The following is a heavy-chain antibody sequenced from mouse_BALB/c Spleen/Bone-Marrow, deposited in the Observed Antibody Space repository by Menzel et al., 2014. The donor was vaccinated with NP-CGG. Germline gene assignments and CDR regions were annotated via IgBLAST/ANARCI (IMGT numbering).Heavy chain of an antibody. CDR2: ISSGSSTI. Sequence: EVMLVESGGGLVQPGGSRKLSCAASGFTFSSFGMHWVRQAPEKGLEWVAYISSGSSTIYYADTVKGRFTISRDNPKNTLFLQMTSLRSEDTAMYYCARPFYYCFDVWGAGTTVTVSS. D-gene: IGHD1-1*01. V-gene: IGHV5-17*02. J-gene: IGHJ1*01. CDR3: ARPFYYCFDV. CDR1: GFTFSSFG.